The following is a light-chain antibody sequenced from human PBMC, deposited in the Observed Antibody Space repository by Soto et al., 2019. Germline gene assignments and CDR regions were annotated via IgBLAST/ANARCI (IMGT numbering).Light chain of an antibody. J-gene: IGKJ2*01. CDR3: QQYGNSPYA. CDR2: GAS. V-gene: IGKV3-20*01. Sequence: EIVMTQSPATLSVSPGERATLSCRASQSVSSNYLAWYQQKSGQAPRLLIYGASSRATGIPDRFSGSGSGTDFTLTISKLEPEDFAVYYCQQYGNSPYAFGQGTELEI. CDR1: QSVSSNY.